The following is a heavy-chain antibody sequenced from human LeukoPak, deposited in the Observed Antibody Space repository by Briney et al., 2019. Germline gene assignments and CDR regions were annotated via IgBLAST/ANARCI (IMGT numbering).Heavy chain of an antibody. D-gene: IGHD3-9*01. J-gene: IGHJ3*02. Sequence: PSETLSLTCTVSGGSISTNDYYWGWIRQPPGKGLEWIGSIYYSGTTYYNPSLKSRVTISVDTSKNQFSLKLSAVTAADTAVYYCARDKPQYNILTAPHPFHIWGQGTMVTVSS. CDR1: GGSISTNDYY. CDR3: ARDKPQYNILTAPHPFHI. V-gene: IGHV4-39*07. CDR2: IYYSGTT.